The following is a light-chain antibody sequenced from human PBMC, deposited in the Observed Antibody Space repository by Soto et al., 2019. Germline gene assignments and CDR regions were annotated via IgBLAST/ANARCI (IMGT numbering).Light chain of an antibody. CDR1: SSDVGGYNP. J-gene: IGLJ1*01. CDR3: SSYTSGSTSYV. Sequence: FVLTPHASVSASTGPSFTISSTGTSSDVGGYNPVSWYQQPPGIAPKLMIYEITTRQSGVTNSFSGSKSSNAASLTISGLQAEAEADYYGSSYTSGSTSYVCGTGTKVTV. V-gene: IGLV2-14*01. CDR2: EIT.